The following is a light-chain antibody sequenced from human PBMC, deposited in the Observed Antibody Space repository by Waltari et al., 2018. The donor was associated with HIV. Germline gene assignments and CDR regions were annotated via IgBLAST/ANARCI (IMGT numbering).Light chain of an antibody. CDR3: SSYTTSSTLVV. J-gene: IGLJ3*02. Sequence: QSALTQPASVSGSPGPSITISCPATSSDVGVSDYVSVYQQHPGKAPKLMIFEVSYRPSGVSSRFSGSKSGNTASLTISGLRAEDEADYYCSSYTTSSTLVVFGGGTRLTVL. V-gene: IGLV2-14*01. CDR1: SSDVGVSDY. CDR2: EVS.